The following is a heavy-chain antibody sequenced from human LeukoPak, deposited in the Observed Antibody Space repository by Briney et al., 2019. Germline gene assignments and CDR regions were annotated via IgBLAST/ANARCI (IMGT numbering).Heavy chain of an antibody. CDR3: ATRGNSDY. CDR1: GGSISSGGHS. J-gene: IGHJ4*02. V-gene: IGHV4-30-2*01. CDR2: IYHSGST. D-gene: IGHD4-23*01. Sequence: SETLSLTCTVSGGSISSGGHSWSWIRQHSGKGLEWIGYIYHSGSTYYNPSLKSRVTISVDRSKNQFSLKLSSVTAADTAVYYCATRGNSDYWGQGTLVTVSS.